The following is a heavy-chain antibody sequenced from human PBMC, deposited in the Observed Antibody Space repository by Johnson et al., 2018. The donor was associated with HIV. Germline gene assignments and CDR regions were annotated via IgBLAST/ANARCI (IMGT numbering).Heavy chain of an antibody. J-gene: IGHJ3*01. CDR3: ASATPGRSSLDGFDF. Sequence: VQLVESGGGLVQPGGSRRLACAASGFTVSRNYMSWVRQAPGKGLEWVSVIYSGGGTYYADAVEGRLTISRDNSKNTLYLHMNSLRAEDTAAYYCASATPGRSSLDGFDFWGQGTMVTVSS. CDR2: IYSGGGT. V-gene: IGHV3-66*01. D-gene: IGHD1-26*01. CDR1: GFTVSRNY.